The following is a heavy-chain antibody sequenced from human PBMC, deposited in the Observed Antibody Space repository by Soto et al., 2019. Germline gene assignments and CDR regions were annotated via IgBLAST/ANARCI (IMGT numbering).Heavy chain of an antibody. CDR1: GFSLSTRGVG. CDR2: IYWDDDK. V-gene: IGHV2-5*02. J-gene: IGHJ3*02. Sequence: QITLKESGPTLVEPTQTLTLTCTFSGFSLSTRGVGVGWFRQPPGEALDWLALIYWDDDKRYSPSLKSRLTHSKETSKNQVVLTMTNRDPFDSATYYCAHLQWLSLHGFDIWGQGTVVTVSS. CDR3: AHLQWLSLHGFDI. D-gene: IGHD6-19*01.